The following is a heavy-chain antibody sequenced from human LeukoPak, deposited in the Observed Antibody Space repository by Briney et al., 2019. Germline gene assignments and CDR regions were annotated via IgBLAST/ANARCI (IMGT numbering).Heavy chain of an antibody. CDR1: GGSISSYY. CDR3: ARSVLGYSYGLHIDY. V-gene: IGHV4-59*01. Sequence: SETLSLTCTVSGGSISSYYWSWIRQPPGKGLEWIGYIHYRGSTNYNPSLKSRVTISVDTSKNQFSLKLSSLTDADTAVYYCARSVLGYSYGLHIDYWGQGTLVTVSS. J-gene: IGHJ4*02. CDR2: IHYRGST. D-gene: IGHD5-18*01.